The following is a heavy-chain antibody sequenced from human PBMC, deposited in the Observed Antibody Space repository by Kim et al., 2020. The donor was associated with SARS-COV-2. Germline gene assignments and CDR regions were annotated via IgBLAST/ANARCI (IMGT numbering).Heavy chain of an antibody. J-gene: IGHJ4*02. D-gene: IGHD2-2*01. Sequence: SETLSLTCTVSGGSISSSSYYWGWIRQPPGKGLEWIGSIYYSGSTYYNPSLKSRVTISVDTSKNQFSLKLSSVTAADTAVYYCAKYYCSSTSCSVDYWGQGTLVTVSS. CDR1: GGSISSSSYY. V-gene: IGHV4-39*01. CDR3: AKYYCSSTSCSVDY. CDR2: IYYSGST.